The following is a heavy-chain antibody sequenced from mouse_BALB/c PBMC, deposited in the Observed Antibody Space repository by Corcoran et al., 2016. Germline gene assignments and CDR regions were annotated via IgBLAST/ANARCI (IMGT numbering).Heavy chain of an antibody. D-gene: IGHD1-1*01. CDR1: GYTFSSYW. J-gene: IGHJ3*01. CDR3: ASLHYYASSEGFAY. CDR2: ILPGSGST. V-gene: IGHV1-9*01. Sequence: QVQLQQSGAELMKPGASMKISCKATGYTFSSYWIEWVKQRPGHGLEWIGEILPGSGSTNYNEKFKGKATFTADTSSNTAYMQLSSLTSEDSAVYYCASLHYYASSEGFAYWGQGTLVTVSA.